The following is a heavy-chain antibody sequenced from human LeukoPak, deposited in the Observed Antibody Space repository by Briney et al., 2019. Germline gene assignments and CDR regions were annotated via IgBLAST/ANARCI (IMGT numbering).Heavy chain of an antibody. Sequence: SETLSLTCTVSGGSISSSSYYWGWIRQPPGKGLEWIGSIYYSGSTYYNPSLKSRVTISVDTSKNQFSLKLSSVTAAEPAVYYWAGSLLLWCGVQLPSLLDIWGKGKMVTVSS. CDR2: IYYSGST. CDR3: AGSLLLWCGVQLPSLLDI. J-gene: IGHJ3*02. V-gene: IGHV4-39*01. CDR1: GGSISSSSYY. D-gene: IGHD3-10*01.